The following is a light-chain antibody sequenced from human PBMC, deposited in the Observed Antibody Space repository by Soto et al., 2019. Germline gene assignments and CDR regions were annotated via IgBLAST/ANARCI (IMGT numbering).Light chain of an antibody. J-gene: IGKJ5*01. Sequence: VLTQSPFTLSLSPGARATLSCRASQSFRGLLAWYQQKPGQAPRLLIYDAYNRATGIPPRFSGSGSGTDFTLTISSLEPEDSAVYYCQQRHMWPITFGQGTRLEI. V-gene: IGKV3-11*01. CDR1: QSFRGL. CDR3: QQRHMWPIT. CDR2: DAY.